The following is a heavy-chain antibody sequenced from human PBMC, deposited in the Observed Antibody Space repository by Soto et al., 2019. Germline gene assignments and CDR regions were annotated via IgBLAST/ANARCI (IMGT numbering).Heavy chain of an antibody. Sequence: SETLSLTCTVSGGSISSYYWSWIRQPPGKGLEWIGYIYYSGSTNYNPSLKSRVTISVDTSKNQFSLKLSSVTAADTAVYYCARQFLFYDILTGYYPGYIDYWGQGTLVTVSS. D-gene: IGHD3-9*01. J-gene: IGHJ4*02. CDR2: IYYSGST. CDR1: GGSISSYY. V-gene: IGHV4-59*08. CDR3: ARQFLFYDILTGYYPGYIDY.